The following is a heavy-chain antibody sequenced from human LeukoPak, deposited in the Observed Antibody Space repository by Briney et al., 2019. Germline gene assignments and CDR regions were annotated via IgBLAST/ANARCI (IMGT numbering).Heavy chain of an antibody. D-gene: IGHD3-10*01. CDR2: VDPEDGET. CDR3: ATSSMVRGGRFDP. J-gene: IGHJ5*02. CDR1: GYTLTELS. Sequence: ASVKVSCTVSGYTLTELSVHWVRQAPGKGLEWMGGVDPEDGETIYAQKFQGRVTMTEDTSTDTAFMELSSLRSEDTAVYYCATSSMVRGGRFDPWGQGTLVTVSS. V-gene: IGHV1-24*01.